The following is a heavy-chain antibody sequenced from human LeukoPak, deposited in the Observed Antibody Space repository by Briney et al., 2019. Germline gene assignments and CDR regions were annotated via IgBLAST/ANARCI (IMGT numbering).Heavy chain of an antibody. Sequence: GGCLRLSCAASGFTFSSYAMNWVRQAPGKGREWVSVIRGRGGGTYYADSVKGRFTISRDNPKNTLYLQMNSLRVEDTAVYYCAKDSWQLAPDYYYYMDVWGKGTTVTVSS. CDR3: AKDSWQLAPDYYYYMDV. CDR2: IRGRGGGT. CDR1: GFTFSSYA. J-gene: IGHJ6*03. V-gene: IGHV3-23*01. D-gene: IGHD2-15*01.